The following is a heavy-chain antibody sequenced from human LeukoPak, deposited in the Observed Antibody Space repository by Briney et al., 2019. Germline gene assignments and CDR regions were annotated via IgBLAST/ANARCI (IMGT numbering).Heavy chain of an antibody. Sequence: SGGSLRLSCAASGFTFSSYAMSWVRQAPGKGLEWVATIIGSGGNKYYADSVKGRFTISRDNSKNTLYLQMNSLRAEDTAVYYCAKGSGAFDIWGQGTMGTVSS. D-gene: IGHD6-19*01. CDR3: AKGSGAFDI. V-gene: IGHV3-23*01. J-gene: IGHJ3*02. CDR2: IIGSGGNK. CDR1: GFTFSSYA.